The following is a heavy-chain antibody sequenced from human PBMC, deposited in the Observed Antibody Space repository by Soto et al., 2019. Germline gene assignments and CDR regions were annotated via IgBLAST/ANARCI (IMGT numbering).Heavy chain of an antibody. Sequence: QVQLVESGGGVVQPGRSLRLSCAASGFTFSNYALHWVRQAPGKGLEWVAVISYDGSNKYYVDSVKGRFTISRDKSKNTLSLQMNSLRAEDTAVYYCARDRGGDCSFSDYWGQGTLVTVSS. J-gene: IGHJ4*02. D-gene: IGHD2-21*02. CDR1: GFTFSNYA. V-gene: IGHV3-30*03. CDR3: ARDRGGDCSFSDY. CDR2: ISYDGSNK.